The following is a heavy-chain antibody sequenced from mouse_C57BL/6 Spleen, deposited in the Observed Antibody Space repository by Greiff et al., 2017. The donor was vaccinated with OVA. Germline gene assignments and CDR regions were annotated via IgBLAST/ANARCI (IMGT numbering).Heavy chain of an antibody. CDR1: GYTFTGYW. V-gene: IGHV1-9*01. Sequence: VQLQESGAELMKPGASVKLSCKATGYTFTGYWIEWVKQRPGHGLEWIGEILPGRGSTNYNEKFKGKATFTADTSSNTAYMQLSSLTTEDSAIYYCARRGKGWFAYWGQGTLVTVSA. CDR2: ILPGRGST. J-gene: IGHJ3*01. CDR3: ARRGKGWFAY.